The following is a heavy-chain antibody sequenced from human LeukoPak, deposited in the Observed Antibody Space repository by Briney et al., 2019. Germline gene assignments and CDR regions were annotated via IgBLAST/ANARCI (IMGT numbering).Heavy chain of an antibody. CDR2: ISSSGSTR. Sequence: PGGSLRLSCAGSGFTFSSYEMNWVRQAPGKGLEWVSYISSSGSTRYYADSVKGRFTVSRDNAKNSLYLQMNSLRAEDTAVYYCAGGGSSSIYYYYYMDVWGKGTTVTVSS. CDR3: AGGGSSSIYYYYYMDV. D-gene: IGHD6-6*01. CDR1: GFTFSSYE. V-gene: IGHV3-48*03. J-gene: IGHJ6*03.